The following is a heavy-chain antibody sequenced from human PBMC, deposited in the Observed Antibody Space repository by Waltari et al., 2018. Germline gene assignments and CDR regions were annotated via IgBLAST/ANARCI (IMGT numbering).Heavy chain of an antibody. Sequence: QVQLVESGGGVVQRGRSLRLSCAAPGFTFSSYGMHWVRQAPGKGLEWVAVISYDGSNKYYADSVKGRFTISRDHSKNSLYLQMNSLRAEVTAVYYCAKDHSPNNVDTAMALLFDSWCQGTLFTVSS. CDR3: AKDHSPNNVDTAMALLFDS. CDR1: GFTFSSYG. D-gene: IGHD5-18*01. CDR2: ISYDGSNK. V-gene: IGHV3-30*18. J-gene: IGHJ4*02.